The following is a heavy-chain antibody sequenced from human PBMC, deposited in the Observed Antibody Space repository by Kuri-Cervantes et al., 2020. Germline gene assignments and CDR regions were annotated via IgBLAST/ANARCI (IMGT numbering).Heavy chain of an antibody. CDR1: GFTFSSYG. CDR2: IWYDGSNK. Sequence: GESLKISCAASGFTFSSYGMHWVRQAPGKGLEWVAVIWYDGSNKYYADSVKGRFTISRDNSKNTLYLQMNSLRAEDTAVYYCAGPHSSSWHVYDEYFQHWGQGTLVTVSS. D-gene: IGHD6-13*01. CDR3: AGPHSSSWHVYDEYFQH. J-gene: IGHJ1*01. V-gene: IGHV3-33*08.